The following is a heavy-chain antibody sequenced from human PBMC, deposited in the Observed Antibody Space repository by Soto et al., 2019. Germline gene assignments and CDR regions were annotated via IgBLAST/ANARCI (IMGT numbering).Heavy chain of an antibody. CDR1: GYTFTGNY. CDR3: ARGDKLSLYPQLDY. J-gene: IGHJ4*02. D-gene: IGHD3-16*02. Sequence: QVQLVQSGAEVKKPGASVKVSCKASGYTFTGNYMHWVRQAPGQGFEWMGWINVNSGGTKYAQKLEGWVTMTRGKSISTAYMELSRLRSDATAVYYCARGDKLSLYPQLDYWGQGTLVTVSS. CDR2: INVNSGGT. V-gene: IGHV1-2*04.